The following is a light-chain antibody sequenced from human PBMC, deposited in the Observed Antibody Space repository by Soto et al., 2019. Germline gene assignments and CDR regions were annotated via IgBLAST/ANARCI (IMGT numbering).Light chain of an antibody. Sequence: DIQMTQSPSSLSASVGDRVTITCRTSQTINNYLNWYRQKPGKVPEVLIYGASSLQRGVSSRSTGSASRTYLTLTISSLQPEDFATYYCQQVNDFPHTFGQGTKVEV. CDR2: GAS. V-gene: IGKV1-39*01. CDR1: QTINNY. CDR3: QQVNDFPHT. J-gene: IGKJ2*01.